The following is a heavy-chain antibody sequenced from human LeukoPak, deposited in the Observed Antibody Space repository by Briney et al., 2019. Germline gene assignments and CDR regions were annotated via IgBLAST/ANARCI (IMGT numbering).Heavy chain of an antibody. CDR1: GFTFSDYY. J-gene: IGHJ4*02. Sequence: GGSLRLSCAASGFTFSDYYMSWIRQAPGKGLEWVSYISSSGSTIYYAHSVKGRFTISSDHAKNSLYLHMNSLRAEDTAVYYCARVAYDILTGYRYDYWGQGTLVTVSS. D-gene: IGHD3-9*01. CDR2: ISSSGSTI. CDR3: ARVAYDILTGYRYDY. V-gene: IGHV3-11*04.